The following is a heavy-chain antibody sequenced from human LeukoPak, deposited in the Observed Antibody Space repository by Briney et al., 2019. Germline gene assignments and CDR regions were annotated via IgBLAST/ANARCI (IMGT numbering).Heavy chain of an antibody. CDR1: GGSINSYY. CDR3: ARHLHSDGSGSYLNWFDP. J-gene: IGHJ5*02. Sequence: SETLSLTCTVFGGSINSYYWSWVRQPPGKGLEWIGYIYTSGSTNYNPSLKSRVIISAETSKNQFSLRLRSVTAADTAVYYCARHLHSDGSGSYLNWFDPWGPGTLVTVSS. CDR2: IYTSGST. D-gene: IGHD3-10*01. V-gene: IGHV4-4*09.